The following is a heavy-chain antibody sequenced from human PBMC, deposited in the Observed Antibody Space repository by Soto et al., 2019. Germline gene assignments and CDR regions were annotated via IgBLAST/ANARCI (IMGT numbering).Heavy chain of an antibody. CDR3: ARAKEWLTLNWFDP. D-gene: IGHD6-19*01. CDR2: ISAYNGNT. Sequence: ASVKVSCKASGYTFTSYGISWVRQAPGQGLEWMGWISAYNGNTNYAQKLQGRVTMTTDTSTSTAYMELRSLRSDDTAVYYSARAKEWLTLNWFDPWGQGTLVTVSS. J-gene: IGHJ5*02. V-gene: IGHV1-18*01. CDR1: GYTFTSYG.